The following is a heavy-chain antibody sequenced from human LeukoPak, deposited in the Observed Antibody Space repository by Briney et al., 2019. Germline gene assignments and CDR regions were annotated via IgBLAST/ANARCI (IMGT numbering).Heavy chain of an antibody. D-gene: IGHD6-13*01. CDR1: GGSISSYY. Sequence: PSETLSLTCTVSGGSISSYYWSWIRQPPGKGLEWIGYIYYSGSTNYNPSLKSRVTISVDTSKNQFSLKLSSVTAADTAVYYCARDLGIAAAGDYYYYYGMDVWGQGTAVTVSS. CDR2: IYYSGST. J-gene: IGHJ6*02. CDR3: ARDLGIAAAGDYYYYYGMDV. V-gene: IGHV4-59*01.